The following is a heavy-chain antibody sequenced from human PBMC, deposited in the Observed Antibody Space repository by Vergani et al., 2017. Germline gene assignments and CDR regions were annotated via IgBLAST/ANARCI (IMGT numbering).Heavy chain of an antibody. CDR2: ISYDGSNK. V-gene: IGHV3-30*18. Sequence: VQLVESGGGVVQPGRSLRLSCAASGFTFSSYGMHWVRQAPGKGLEWVAVISYDGSNKYYADSVKGRFTISRDNSKNTLYLQMNSLRAAETAVYYCAKGSVSITGTAREYYGMDVWGQGTTVTVSS. D-gene: IGHD1-20*01. CDR1: GFTFSSYG. CDR3: AKGSVSITGTAREYYGMDV. J-gene: IGHJ6*02.